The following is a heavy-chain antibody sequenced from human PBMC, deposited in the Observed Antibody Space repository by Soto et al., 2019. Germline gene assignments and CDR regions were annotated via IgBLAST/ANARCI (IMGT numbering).Heavy chain of an antibody. J-gene: IGHJ4*02. CDR3: TKFSVTMIVVVGPFDY. D-gene: IGHD3-22*01. CDR2: ISGSGGST. CDR1: GFTFSSYA. Sequence: EVQLLESGGGLVQPGGSLRLSCAASGFTFSSYAMSWVRQAPGKGLEWVSAISGSGGSTYYADSVKGRFTISRDNSKNTLYLQMNSLRSEDTAVYYCTKFSVTMIVVVGPFDYWGQGTLVTVSS. V-gene: IGHV3-23*01.